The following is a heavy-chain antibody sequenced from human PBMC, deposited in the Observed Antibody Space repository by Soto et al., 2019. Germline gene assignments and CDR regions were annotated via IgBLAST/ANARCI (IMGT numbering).Heavy chain of an antibody. J-gene: IGHJ6*02. Sequence: GGSLRLSCAASGFTFSSYGMHWVRQAPGKGLEWVAVIWYDGSKKYYADSVKGRFTISRDNSKNTLYLQMNSLRAEDTAVYYCARDPGRRIAAAGTFYYYGMDVWGQGTTVTVSS. CDR2: IWYDGSKK. V-gene: IGHV3-33*01. CDR3: ARDPGRRIAAAGTFYYYGMDV. D-gene: IGHD6-13*01. CDR1: GFTFSSYG.